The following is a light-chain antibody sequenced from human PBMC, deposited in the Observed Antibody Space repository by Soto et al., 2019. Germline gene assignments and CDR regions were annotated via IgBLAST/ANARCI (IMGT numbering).Light chain of an antibody. CDR1: SSNIGSSY. J-gene: IGLJ1*01. CDR3: AAWDDRVSGYV. CDR2: NNN. Sequence: QSVLTQPPSTSGTPGQRVTSSCSGSSSNIGSSYVFWFQHLPGTAPKLLMYNNNQRPSGVPDRVSASKSGTSASLAISGLRSEDEADYYCAAWDDRVSGYVFGTGTKLTVL. V-gene: IGLV1-47*02.